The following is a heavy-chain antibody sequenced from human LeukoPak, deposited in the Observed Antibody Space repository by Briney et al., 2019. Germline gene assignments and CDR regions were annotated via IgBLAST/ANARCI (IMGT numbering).Heavy chain of an antibody. D-gene: IGHD2-8*01. Sequence: GGSLRLSCAASGFTFSNYAMSWVRQAPGKGLEWVSAISGSGGSTYYADSVKGRFTIPRDNSKNALYLQMNSLRAEDTAVYYCTREACNGVRSYYYYYYYMDVWGKGTTVTVSS. CDR2: ISGSGGST. V-gene: IGHV3-23*01. CDR3: TREACNGVRSYYYYYYYMDV. CDR1: GFTFSNYA. J-gene: IGHJ6*03.